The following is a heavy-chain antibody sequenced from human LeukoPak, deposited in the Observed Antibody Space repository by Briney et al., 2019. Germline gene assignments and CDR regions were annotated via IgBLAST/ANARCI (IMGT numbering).Heavy chain of an antibody. CDR1: GGSISSGSYY. CDR3: ARDLGFAAFDI. Sequence: SETLSLTCTVSGGSISSGSYYWSWIRQPAGKGLEWIGRIYTSGSTNYNPSLKSRVTISVDTSKNQFSLKLTSVTAADTAVYYCARDLGFAAFDIWGQGTMVTVSS. CDR2: IYTSGST. D-gene: IGHD7-27*01. V-gene: IGHV4-61*02. J-gene: IGHJ3*02.